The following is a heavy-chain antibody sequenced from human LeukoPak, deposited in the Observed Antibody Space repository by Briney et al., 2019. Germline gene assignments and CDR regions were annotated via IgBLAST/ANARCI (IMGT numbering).Heavy chain of an antibody. CDR3: ARAPGYSGSWHDY. CDR1: GVSISSYY. V-gene: IGHV4-59*01. D-gene: IGHD6-13*01. Sequence: SETLSLTCTVSGVSISSYYWSWIRQPPGKGLEWIGYIYYSGSTNYNPSLKRRVTISVDTTKNQFSLKLISVTAADTAVYYCARAPGYSGSWHDYWGQGTLVTVSS. J-gene: IGHJ4*02. CDR2: IYYSGST.